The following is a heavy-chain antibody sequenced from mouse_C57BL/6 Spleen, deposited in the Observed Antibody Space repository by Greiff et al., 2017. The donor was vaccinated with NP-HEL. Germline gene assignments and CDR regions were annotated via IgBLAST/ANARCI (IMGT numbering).Heavy chain of an antibody. Sequence: EVMLVESGGGLVKPGGSLKLSCAASGFTFSSYAMSWVRQTPEKRLEWVATISDGGSYTYYPDNVKGRFTISRDNAKNNLYLQMSHLKSEDTAMYYCARDRDYAGAMDYWGQGTSVTVSS. CDR2: ISDGGSYT. V-gene: IGHV5-4*01. CDR3: ARDRDYAGAMDY. J-gene: IGHJ4*01. D-gene: IGHD2-4*01. CDR1: GFTFSSYA.